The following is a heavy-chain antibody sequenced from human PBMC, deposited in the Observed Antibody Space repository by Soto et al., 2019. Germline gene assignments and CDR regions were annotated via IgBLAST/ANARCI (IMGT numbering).Heavy chain of an antibody. CDR2: ISAYNGNT. D-gene: IGHD4-17*01. CDR3: AGAGIAPRSVPIETTVTTFAS. J-gene: IGHJ4*02. V-gene: IGHV1-18*01. Sequence: ASVKVSCKASGYTFTSYGISWVRQAPGQGLEWMGWISAYNGNTNYAQKLQGRVTMTTDTSTSTAYMELRSLRSDDTAVYYCAGAGIAPRSVPIETTVTTFASGGQGPLATFSS. CDR1: GYTFTSYG.